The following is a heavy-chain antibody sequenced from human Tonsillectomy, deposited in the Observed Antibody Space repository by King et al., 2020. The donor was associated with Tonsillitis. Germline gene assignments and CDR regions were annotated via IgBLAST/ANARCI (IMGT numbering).Heavy chain of an antibody. CDR1: GFTFSSYA. CDR3: AKLPHSSGWSSPFDY. V-gene: IGHV3-23*04. Sequence: VQLVESGGGLVQPGGSLRLSCAASGFTFSSYAIGWVRQAPGKGLEWVSTISGSSYSTYYPDSVKGRFTISRDNSNHTLYLQMHSLRPEDTALYYCAKLPHSSGWSSPFDYWGQGTLVTVSS. J-gene: IGHJ4*02. D-gene: IGHD6-19*01. CDR2: ISGSSYST.